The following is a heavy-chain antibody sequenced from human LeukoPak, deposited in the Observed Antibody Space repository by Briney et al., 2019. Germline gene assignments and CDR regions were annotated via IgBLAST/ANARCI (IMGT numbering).Heavy chain of an antibody. CDR3: AAGRPYSLLDY. J-gene: IGHJ4*02. Sequence: ASVRVSCKASGYTFTGHYLHWVRQAPGQGLEWMGWINPNSGGTNYAQKFQGRVTMTEDSSTDTAYMELRSLTSDDTALYYCAAGRPYSLLDYWGQGTLVTVSS. V-gene: IGHV1-2*02. CDR1: GYTFTGHY. D-gene: IGHD5-18*01. CDR2: INPNSGGT.